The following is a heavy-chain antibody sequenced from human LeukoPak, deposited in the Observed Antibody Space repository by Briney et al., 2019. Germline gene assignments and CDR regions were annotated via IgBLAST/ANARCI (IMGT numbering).Heavy chain of an antibody. CDR2: ISRSSTTM. CDR3: AILRGPYYYDSSGLDY. CDR1: GFTFSSYS. Sequence: GSLRLSCAASGFTFSSYSMSWVRQAPGKGLEWVSYISRSSTTMYYADSVKGRFTISRDNAKNSLYLQMNSLRAEDTAVYYCAILRGPYYYDSSGLDYWGQGTLVTVSS. V-gene: IGHV3-48*01. D-gene: IGHD3-22*01. J-gene: IGHJ4*02.